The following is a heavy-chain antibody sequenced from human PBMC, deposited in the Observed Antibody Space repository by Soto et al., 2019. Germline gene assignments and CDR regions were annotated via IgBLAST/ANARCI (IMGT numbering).Heavy chain of an antibody. V-gene: IGHV3-23*01. Sequence: PGGSLRLSCAASGFTFSSYAMSWVRQAPGKGLEWVSAISGSGGSTYYADSVKGRFTISRDNSKSTLYLQMNSLRAEDTAVYYYAKIVGDRWYSAFDTWGQETLLTISS. CDR1: GFTFSSYA. J-gene: IGHJ4*02. D-gene: IGHD2-15*01. CDR3: AKIVGDRWYSAFDT. CDR2: ISGSGGST.